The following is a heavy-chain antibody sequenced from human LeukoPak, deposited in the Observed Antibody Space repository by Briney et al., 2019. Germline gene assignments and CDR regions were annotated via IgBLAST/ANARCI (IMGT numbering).Heavy chain of an antibody. CDR3: ARDAYSSSYMDV. J-gene: IGHJ6*03. CDR1: GGSISYYY. CDR2: IYYSGST. V-gene: IGHV4-59*01. D-gene: IGHD6-13*01. Sequence: PSETLSLTCTVSGGSISYYYWSWIRQPPGKGLEWIGYIYYSGSTNYNPSLKSRVTISVDTSKNQFSLKLSSVTVADTAVNYCARDAYSSSYMDVWGKGATVTVSS.